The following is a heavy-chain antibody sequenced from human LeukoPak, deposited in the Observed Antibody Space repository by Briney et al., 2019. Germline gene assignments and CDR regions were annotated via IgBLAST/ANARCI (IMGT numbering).Heavy chain of an antibody. V-gene: IGHV4-34*01. J-gene: IGHJ5*02. CDR3: ARDGSAYCGGDCYGSWFDP. CDR1: DGSFSGYY. CDR2: INHSGSA. D-gene: IGHD2-21*02. Sequence: SETLSLTCAVYDGSFSGYYCSWIRQPPGKGLEWIGEINHSGSANYNPSLKSRVTILLDTSKNQFSLKLSSVTAADTAVYYCARDGSAYCGGDCYGSWFDPWGQGTLVTVSS.